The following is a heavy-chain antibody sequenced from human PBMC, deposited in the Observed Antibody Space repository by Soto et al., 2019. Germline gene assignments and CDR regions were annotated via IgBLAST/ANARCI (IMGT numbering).Heavy chain of an antibody. D-gene: IGHD3-3*01. J-gene: IGHJ4*02. V-gene: IGHV3-23*01. CDR3: ATDTYYDFWSGSPGFDY. CDR1: GFTFSSYA. Sequence: EVQLLESGGGLVQPGGSLRLSCAASGFTFSSYAMSWVRQAPGKELEWVSAISGSGGSTYYADSVKGRFTISRDNSKNTLYLQMNSLRAEDTAVYYCATDTYYDFWSGSPGFDYWGQGTLVTVSS. CDR2: ISGSGGST.